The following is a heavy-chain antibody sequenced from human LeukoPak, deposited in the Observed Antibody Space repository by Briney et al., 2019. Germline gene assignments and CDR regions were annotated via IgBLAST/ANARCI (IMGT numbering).Heavy chain of an antibody. J-gene: IGHJ4*02. Sequence: GGSLRLSCAASGFTVSSNYMSWVRQAPGKGLEWVSVIYSGGSTYYADSVKGGFTISRDNSKNTLYLQMNSLRAEDTAVYYCARDPWYCGGDCYYHWGQGTLVTVSS. CDR1: GFTVSSNY. CDR3: ARDPWYCGGDCYYH. V-gene: IGHV3-66*01. D-gene: IGHD2-21*02. CDR2: IYSGGST.